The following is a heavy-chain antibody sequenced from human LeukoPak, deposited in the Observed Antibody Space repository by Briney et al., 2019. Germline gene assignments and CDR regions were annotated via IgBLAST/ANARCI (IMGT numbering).Heavy chain of an antibody. J-gene: IGHJ6*03. V-gene: IGHV3-7*01. CDR3: GRVDLRTFHHNYYMDV. CDR1: GFSFSNYW. CDR2: INEDGSEK. Sequence: GGSLRLSCAASGFSFSNYWMGWVRQAPGKGLEWVVNINEDGSEKYYVDSVRGRFTISRDNAKKSRYLQMNSLRAEDTAVYYCGRVDLRTFHHNYYMDVWGKGTTVTVSS. D-gene: IGHD1-14*01.